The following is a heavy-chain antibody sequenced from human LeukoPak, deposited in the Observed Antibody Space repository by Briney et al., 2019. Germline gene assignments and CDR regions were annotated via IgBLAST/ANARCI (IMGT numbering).Heavy chain of an antibody. Sequence: GGSLRPSCAASGFTFSSYGMHWVRQAPGKGLEWGAIISYDGSNKYYADSVKGRFTISRDNSKNTLYLQMNSLRAEDTAVYYCAKGIDGSGSYYIIYWGQGILVTVSS. D-gene: IGHD3-10*01. CDR3: AKGIDGSGSYYIIY. CDR1: GFTFSSYG. CDR2: ISYDGSNK. J-gene: IGHJ4*02. V-gene: IGHV3-30*18.